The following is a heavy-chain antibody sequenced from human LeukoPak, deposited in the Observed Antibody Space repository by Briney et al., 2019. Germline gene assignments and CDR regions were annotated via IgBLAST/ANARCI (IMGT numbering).Heavy chain of an antibody. V-gene: IGHV3-21*01. D-gene: IGHD3-10*01. CDR1: GFTFSSYT. J-gene: IGHJ4*02. Sequence: GGSLRLSCAASGFTFSSYTMDWVRQAPGQGLEWVSSISGSATHIYYADSVKGRFTISRDNAKNSVYLQVNSLRAEDTAVYYCAREGLYSGSVSSDLDYWGQGTLVSVSS. CDR3: AREGLYSGSVSSDLDY. CDR2: ISGSATHI.